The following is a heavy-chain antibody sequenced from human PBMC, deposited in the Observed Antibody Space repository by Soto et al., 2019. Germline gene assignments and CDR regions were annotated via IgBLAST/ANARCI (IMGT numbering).Heavy chain of an antibody. CDR2: INPSGGST. Sequence: QVQLAQSGAEVKKPGASVKVSCKASGYTFTSYYMHWVRQAPGQGLEWMGIINPSGGSTSYAQKVQGRVTMTRDTSTSTVYMELSSLRSEDTAVYYCAREPLDSVVVLTRKRGAFDIWGQGTMVTVSS. J-gene: IGHJ3*02. V-gene: IGHV1-46*01. CDR3: AREPLDSVVVLTRKRGAFDI. D-gene: IGHD2-15*01. CDR1: GYTFTSYY.